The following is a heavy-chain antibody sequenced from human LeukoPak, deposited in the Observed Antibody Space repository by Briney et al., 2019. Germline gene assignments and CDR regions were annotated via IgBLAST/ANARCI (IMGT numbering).Heavy chain of an antibody. D-gene: IGHD6-25*01. Sequence: GGSLRLSCTASGFTFGDYAMSWFRQAPGKGLEWVGFIRSKAYGGTTEYAASVKGRFTISRDDSGTIAYLQMNSLKTEDTAVYYCTRDLYDSGRYYNMDVWGKGTTVTVSS. CDR1: GFTFGDYA. V-gene: IGHV3-49*03. J-gene: IGHJ6*03. CDR3: TRDLYDSGRYYNMDV. CDR2: IRSKAYGGTT.